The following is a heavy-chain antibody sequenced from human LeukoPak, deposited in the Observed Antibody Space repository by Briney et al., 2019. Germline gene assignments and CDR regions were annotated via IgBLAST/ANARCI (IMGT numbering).Heavy chain of an antibody. Sequence: GGSLRLSCVASGFIVRSNYMSWVRQAPGKGLEWVSVIYSGGRTYYADSVKGRFTISRDNSKSTLSLQMNRLRAEDTAVYYCARGDVYFDYWGQGTLVTVSS. V-gene: IGHV3-53*01. CDR2: IYSGGRT. J-gene: IGHJ4*02. CDR3: ARGDVYFDY. CDR1: GFIVRSNY. D-gene: IGHD2-21*02.